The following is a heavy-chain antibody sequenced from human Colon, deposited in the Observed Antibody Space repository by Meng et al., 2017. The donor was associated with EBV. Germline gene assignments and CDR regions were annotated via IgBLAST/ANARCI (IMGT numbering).Heavy chain of an antibody. J-gene: IGHJ5*02. V-gene: IGHV4-4*02. CDR2: IHHTGYS. Sequence: VQLRESGPGLVTSSGSRSFPCSVPGASITSNAGWSWVRQPPGKGLEWIGQIHHTGYSTFNPSLQSRVTMSVDKSKNQFFLTVRSVTASDTAVYYCARRDYGNYPLKSPWGQGVLVTVSS. CDR1: GASITSNAG. D-gene: IGHD4-17*01. CDR3: ARRDYGNYPLKSP.